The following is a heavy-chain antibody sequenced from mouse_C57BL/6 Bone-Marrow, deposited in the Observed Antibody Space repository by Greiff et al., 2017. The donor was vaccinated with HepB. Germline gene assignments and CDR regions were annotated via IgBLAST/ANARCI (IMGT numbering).Heavy chain of an antibody. Sequence: VQLQQSGAELVRPGTSVKVSCKASGYAFTNYLIEWVKQRPGQGLEWIGVINPGSGGTNYNEKFKGKATLTADKSSSTAYMQLSSLTSEDSAVYFCARGTGPYYFDYWGQGTTLTVSS. CDR1: GYAFTNYL. CDR3: ARGTGPYYFDY. D-gene: IGHD4-1*01. V-gene: IGHV1-54*01. CDR2: INPGSGGT. J-gene: IGHJ2*01.